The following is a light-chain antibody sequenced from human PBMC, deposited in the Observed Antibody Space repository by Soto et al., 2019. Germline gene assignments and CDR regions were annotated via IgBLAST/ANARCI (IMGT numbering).Light chain of an antibody. J-gene: IGLJ2*01. V-gene: IGLV2-23*02. Sequence: QSALTQPASVYGSTRQSITISCTGTSSDVGSYNLVSWYQQHPGKAPKLMIYEVSKRPSGVSNRFSGSKSGNTASLTISGLQAEDEADYYCCSYAGSRVFGGGTKLTVL. CDR3: CSYAGSRV. CDR1: SSDVGSYNL. CDR2: EVS.